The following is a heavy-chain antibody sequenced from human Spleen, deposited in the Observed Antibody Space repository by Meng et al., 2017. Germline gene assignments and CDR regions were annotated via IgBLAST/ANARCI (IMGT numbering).Heavy chain of an antibody. J-gene: IGHJ4*02. V-gene: IGHV1-46*01. CDR3: ARDQTGATLFDY. CDR2: INPSGGFT. D-gene: IGHD1-1*01. CDR1: GYTFTSYY. Sequence: VRLVQVGAEVKKPGSSVKVTCKASGYTFTSYYMHWVRQAPGQGLEWMGMINPSGGFTTYAHKFQGRVTMTRDTSTSTVSMELSSLRSEDTAVYYCARDQTGATLFDYWGQGTLVTVSS.